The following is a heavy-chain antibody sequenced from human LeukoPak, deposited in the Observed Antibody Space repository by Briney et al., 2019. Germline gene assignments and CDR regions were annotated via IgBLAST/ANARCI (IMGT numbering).Heavy chain of an antibody. CDR3: AREARDGYSPEDY. CDR2: IYSGGST. CDR1: GFTVSSNY. D-gene: IGHD5-24*01. V-gene: IGHV3-53*01. J-gene: IGHJ4*02. Sequence: GGSLRLSCAASGFTVSSNYMSWVRQAPGKGLEWVSVIYSGGSTYYADSVKGRFTISRDNSKNTLYLQMNSLRAEDTAVHYCAREARDGYSPEDYWGQGTLVTVSS.